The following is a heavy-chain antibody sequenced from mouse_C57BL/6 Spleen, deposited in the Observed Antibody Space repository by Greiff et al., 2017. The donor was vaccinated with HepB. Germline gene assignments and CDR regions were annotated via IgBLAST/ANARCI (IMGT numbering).Heavy chain of an antibody. CDR1: GFNIKDDY. J-gene: IGHJ4*01. V-gene: IGHV14-4*01. D-gene: IGHD2-3*01. CDR3: TPHPGDGYYYAMDY. CDR2: IDPENGDT. Sequence: EVQLQQSGAELVRPGASVKLSCTASGFNIKDDYMHWVKQRPEQGLEWIGWIDPENGDTEYASKFQGKATITADTSSNTAYLQLSSLTSEDTAVYYCTPHPGDGYYYAMDYWGQGTSVTVSS.